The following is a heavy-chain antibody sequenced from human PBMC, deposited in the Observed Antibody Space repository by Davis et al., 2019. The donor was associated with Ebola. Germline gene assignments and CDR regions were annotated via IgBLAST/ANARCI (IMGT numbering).Heavy chain of an antibody. D-gene: IGHD3-10*02. V-gene: IGHV1-3*01. CDR2: INAGNGNT. J-gene: IGHJ4*02. CDR1: GYTFTSYA. Sequence: ASVKVSCKASGYTFTSYAMHWVRQAPGQRLEWMGWINAGNGNTTYSQKFQGRVTITRDTSASTAYMELSSLRSEDTAVYYCARMLWSGYYFDYWGQGTLVTVSS. CDR3: ARMLWSGYYFDY.